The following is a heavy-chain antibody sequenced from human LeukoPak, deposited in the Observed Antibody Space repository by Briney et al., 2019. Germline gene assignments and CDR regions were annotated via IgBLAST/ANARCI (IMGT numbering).Heavy chain of an antibody. CDR3: ARGRSGYYYACDS. CDR1: GFTFSDYS. V-gene: IGHV3-48*01. Sequence: PGGSLRLSCAASGFTFSDYSTNWVRQAPGKGLEWVSYISSSGSAIYYPDSVKGRFTISRDNAKNSLYLQMNSLRAEDTAVYYCARGRSGYYYACDSWGQGTLVTVSS. D-gene: IGHD3-22*01. CDR2: ISSSGSAI. J-gene: IGHJ4*02.